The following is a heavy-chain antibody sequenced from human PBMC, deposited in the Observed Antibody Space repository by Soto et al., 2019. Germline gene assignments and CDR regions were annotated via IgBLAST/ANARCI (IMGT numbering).Heavy chain of an antibody. CDR1: GFTFRAYG. J-gene: IGHJ4*02. V-gene: IGHV3-30*18. Sequence: QVQLVESGGGVVQPGGSLRLSCAPSGFTFRAYGMHWVSQAPGKGLEWGPVISYDGKNEYYADSVKGRFSISRDSSKNTLYLQMNSLRAEDTAVYYCAKDLVAFTTGRRSPFGSWGQGTLVTVSS. CDR2: ISYDGKNE. D-gene: IGHD1-1*01. CDR3: AKDLVAFTTGRRSPFGS.